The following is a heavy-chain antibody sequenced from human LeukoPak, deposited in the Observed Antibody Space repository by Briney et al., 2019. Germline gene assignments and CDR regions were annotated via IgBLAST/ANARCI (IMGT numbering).Heavy chain of an antibody. CDR3: ARGLDIVVVPAAQNWFDP. V-gene: IGHV3-21*01. CDR2: ISSSSSYI. D-gene: IGHD2-2*01. Sequence: GGSLRLSCAASGFTFSSYSMNWVRQAPGKGLEWVSSISSSSSYIYYADSVKGRFTISRDNAKNSLYLQMNSLRAEDTAVYYCARGLDIVVVPAAQNWFDPWGQGTLVTVSS. J-gene: IGHJ5*02. CDR1: GFTFSSYS.